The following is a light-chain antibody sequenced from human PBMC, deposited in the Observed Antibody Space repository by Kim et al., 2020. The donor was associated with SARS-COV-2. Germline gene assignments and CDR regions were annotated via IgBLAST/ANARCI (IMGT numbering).Light chain of an antibody. J-gene: IGLJ2*01. CDR3: QAWDSGTAVV. CDR2: QDT. CDR1: KLGDKY. V-gene: IGLV3-1*01. Sequence: SYELTQPPSVSVSPGQTTSITCSGDKLGDKYVFWYQQKPGQSPVLVIYQDTKRPSGIPDRVSASNSGNTATLTISGTQDTDEADYYCQAWDSGTAVVFGGGTQLTVL.